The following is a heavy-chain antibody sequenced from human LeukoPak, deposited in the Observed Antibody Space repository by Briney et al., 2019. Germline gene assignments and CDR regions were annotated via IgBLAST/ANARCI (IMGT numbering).Heavy chain of an antibody. CDR3: AELGITMIGGV. CDR1: GFTFNRYW. CDR2: IKQDGSAK. Sequence: PTGGPLRLSCAASGFTFNRYWMSWVRQAPGKELQWVANIKQDGSAKYYVDSVKGRFTISRDNAKNSLYLQMNSLRAEDTAVYYCAELGITMIGGVWGKGTTVTISS. J-gene: IGHJ6*04. D-gene: IGHD3-10*02. V-gene: IGHV3-7*01.